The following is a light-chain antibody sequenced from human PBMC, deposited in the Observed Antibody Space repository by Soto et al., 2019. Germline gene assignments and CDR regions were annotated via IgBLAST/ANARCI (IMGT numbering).Light chain of an antibody. CDR2: SAS. V-gene: IGKV1-27*01. CDR3: QRYNSVPVT. Sequence: IQMTQSPSSLSASVGDRVTITCRASQDIGIYLAWYQQRPGTVPKLLIYSASTLQSGFPSRFSGSGSGTDFTLTISSLQPEDVATSYCQRYNSVPVTFGQGTRLEIK. J-gene: IGKJ5*01. CDR1: QDIGIY.